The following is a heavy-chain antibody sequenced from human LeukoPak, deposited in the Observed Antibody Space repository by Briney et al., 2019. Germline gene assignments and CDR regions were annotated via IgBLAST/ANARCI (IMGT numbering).Heavy chain of an antibody. CDR2: ISYDGSNK. CDR1: GFTFSSYG. CDR3: AKDGFRGIAVAGDAFDI. Sequence: GGSLRLSCAASGFTFSSYGMHWVRQAPGKGLEWVAVISYDGSNKYYADSVKGRFTISRDNSKNTLYLQMNSLRAEDTAVYYCAKDGFRGIAVAGDAFDIWGQGTIVTVSS. J-gene: IGHJ3*02. D-gene: IGHD6-19*01. V-gene: IGHV3-30*18.